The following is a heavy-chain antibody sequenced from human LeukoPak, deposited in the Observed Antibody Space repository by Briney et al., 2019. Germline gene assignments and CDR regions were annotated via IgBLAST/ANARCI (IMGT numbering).Heavy chain of an antibody. CDR3: ARETGVIAARTYYYYYMDV. CDR1: GGSFSGYY. J-gene: IGHJ6*03. V-gene: IGHV4-34*01. CDR2: INHSGST. D-gene: IGHD6-13*01. Sequence: SETLSLTCAVYGGSFSGYYWSWIRQPPGKGLEWIGEINHSGSTNYNPSLKSRVTISVDTSKNQFSLKLSSVTAADTAVYYCARETGVIAARTYYYYYMDVWGKGTTATISS.